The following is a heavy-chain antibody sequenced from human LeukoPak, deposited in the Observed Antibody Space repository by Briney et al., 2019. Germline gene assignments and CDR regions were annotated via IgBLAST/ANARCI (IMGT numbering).Heavy chain of an antibody. CDR3: TRLGGQQLVSDY. Sequence: GASVKVSCKASGYTFTDHGISWVRQAPGQGLEWMGWISVYNGNTNYAQKFQGRVTMTTDTSTSTTYMELKGLRSDDTAVYYCTRLGGQQLVSDYWGQGTLVTVSS. V-gene: IGHV1-18*01. CDR1: GYTFTDHG. D-gene: IGHD6-13*01. CDR2: ISVYNGNT. J-gene: IGHJ4*02.